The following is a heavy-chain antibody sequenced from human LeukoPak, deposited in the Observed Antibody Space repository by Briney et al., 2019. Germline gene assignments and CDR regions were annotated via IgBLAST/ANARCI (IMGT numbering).Heavy chain of an antibody. CDR2: ISSSGNYI. CDR3: ARDTLAAAVYYYYYMDV. Sequence: GGSLRLSCAASGFTFSSYSMNWVRQAPGKGLEWVSSISSSGNYIYYADSMKGRFTISRDNAKNSLYLQMNSLRAEDTAVYYCARDTLAAAVYYYYYMDVWGKGTTVTVSS. J-gene: IGHJ6*03. D-gene: IGHD6-13*01. CDR1: GFTFSSYS. V-gene: IGHV3-21*01.